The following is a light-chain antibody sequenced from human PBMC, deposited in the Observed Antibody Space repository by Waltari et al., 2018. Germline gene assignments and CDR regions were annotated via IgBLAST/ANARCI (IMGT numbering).Light chain of an antibody. CDR2: RNG. CDR1: SSNLGNNV. J-gene: IGLJ3*02. Sequence: QSVLTQPPSASGTPGQRVTISCSGTSSNLGNNVVNWYQQVPGTAPKLLIYRNGLRPSGVPDRFSAAKSVTSASLAISGLQSEDEAEYYCASWDDSLNGHWVFGGGTMVTVL. V-gene: IGLV1-44*01. CDR3: ASWDDSLNGHWV.